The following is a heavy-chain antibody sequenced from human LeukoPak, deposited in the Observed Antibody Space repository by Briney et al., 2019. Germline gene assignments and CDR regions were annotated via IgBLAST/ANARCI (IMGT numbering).Heavy chain of an antibody. J-gene: IGHJ4*02. CDR2: IKSKTDGGTT. V-gene: IGHV3-15*01. CDR3: TTDSDVRYCSSTSCYSDY. CDR1: GFTFSNAW. D-gene: IGHD2-2*02. Sequence: GGSLRLSCAASGFTFSNAWMSWVRQAPGKGLEWVGRIKSKTDGGTTDYAAPVKGRFTISRDDSKNTLYLRMNSLKTEDTAVYYCTTDSDVRYCSSTSCYSDYWGQGTLVTVSS.